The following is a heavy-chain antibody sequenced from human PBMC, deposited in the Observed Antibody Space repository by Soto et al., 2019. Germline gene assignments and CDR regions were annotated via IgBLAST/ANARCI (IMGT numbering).Heavy chain of an antibody. Sequence: QVQLVQSGAEVKKPGSSVKVSCRASGDTFSSYTVNWVRQAPGRGLEWLGRIIPVLGTTDYAQKFKGRVTSTADKYTNIVFMELSSLRSEDRAVYYCARRRYCGYDCYHKHYYGMDVWGQGTTVTVAS. V-gene: IGHV1-69*08. CDR2: IIPVLGTT. CDR1: GDTFSSYT. J-gene: IGHJ6*02. CDR3: ARRRYCGYDCYHKHYYGMDV. D-gene: IGHD2-21*02.